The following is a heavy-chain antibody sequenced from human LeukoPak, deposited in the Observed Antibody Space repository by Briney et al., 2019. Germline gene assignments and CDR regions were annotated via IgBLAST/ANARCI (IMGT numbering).Heavy chain of an antibody. Sequence: KPSETLSLTCAVYGGSFSGYYWSWIRQPPGKGLEWIGEINHSGSTNYNPSLKSRVTISVDTSKNQFSLKLGSVTAADTAVYYCARRDDCSGGSCKLGYWGQGTLVTVSS. D-gene: IGHD2-15*01. CDR2: INHSGST. V-gene: IGHV4-34*01. J-gene: IGHJ4*02. CDR1: GGSFSGYY. CDR3: ARRDDCSGGSCKLGY.